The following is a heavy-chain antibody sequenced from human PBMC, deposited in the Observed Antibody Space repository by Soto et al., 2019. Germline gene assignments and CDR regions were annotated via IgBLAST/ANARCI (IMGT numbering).Heavy chain of an antibody. Sequence: ASVKVSCKASGYTFTGYNMHWVRQAPGQGLEWMGWINPNSGGTNYAQKFQGRVTMTRDTSISTAYMELSRLRSDDTAVYYCARVVGTPMYNRFDPWGQGTLVTVSS. CDR3: ARVVGTPMYNRFDP. J-gene: IGHJ5*02. CDR1: GYTFTGYN. CDR2: INPNSGGT. D-gene: IGHD1-1*01. V-gene: IGHV1-2*02.